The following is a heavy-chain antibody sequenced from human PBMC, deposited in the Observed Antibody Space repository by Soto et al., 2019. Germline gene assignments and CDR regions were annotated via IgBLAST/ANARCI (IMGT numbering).Heavy chain of an antibody. J-gene: IGHJ4*02. CDR1: GFTFGDYS. CDR3: TREHVRFTRIRGDVEF. V-gene: IGHV3-49*03. CDR2: IRSNAYGGTT. Sequence: EVQLVESGGGLVEPGRSLRLSCATSGFTFGDYSMAWFRQAPGQGLEWVSVIRSNAYGGTTADAASVKGRFTTSRDDSKSIVYLQMNNLLTEETAVYYCTREHVRFTRIRGDVEFWGQGTLVSVSS. D-gene: IGHD3-10*01.